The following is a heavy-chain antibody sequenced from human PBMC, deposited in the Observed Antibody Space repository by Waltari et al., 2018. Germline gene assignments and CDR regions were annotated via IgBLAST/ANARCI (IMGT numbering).Heavy chain of an antibody. CDR1: GYSFNTYW. Sequence: EVQLVQSGAEVKKPGESLKISCKGSGYSFNTYWIGWVRQMPGKGLEWIGIIDPGDSATRYSPSFQGQVTISADKSSSITYLQWSSLKASDTAMYYCARQTTVRASWENLDYWGQGTQVTVSS. CDR3: ARQTTVRASWENLDY. V-gene: IGHV5-51*01. D-gene: IGHD2-2*01. CDR2: IDPGDSAT. J-gene: IGHJ4*02.